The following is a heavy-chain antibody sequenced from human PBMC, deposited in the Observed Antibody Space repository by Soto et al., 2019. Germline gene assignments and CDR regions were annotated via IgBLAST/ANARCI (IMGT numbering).Heavy chain of an antibody. J-gene: IGHJ3*02. D-gene: IGHD2-15*01. Sequence: SVKVSCKASGGTFSSYAISWVRQAPGQGLEWMGGIIPIFGTANYAQKFQGRVTITADESTSTAYMELSSLRSEDTAVYYCARDHSPGHDAFDIWGQGTMVTVSS. CDR2: IIPIFGTA. V-gene: IGHV1-69*13. CDR1: GGTFSSYA. CDR3: ARDHSPGHDAFDI.